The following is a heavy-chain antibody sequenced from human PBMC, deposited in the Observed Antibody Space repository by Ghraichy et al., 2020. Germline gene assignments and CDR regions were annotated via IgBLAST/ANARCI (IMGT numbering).Heavy chain of an antibody. CDR3: ASPRAPYGDYEGGYFDY. D-gene: IGHD4-17*01. CDR2: IRYDGSNK. CDR1: GFTFSSYG. Sequence: SCAASGFTFSSYGMHWVRQAPGKGLEWVAFIRYDGSNKYYADSVKGRFTISRDNSKNTLYLQMNSLRAEDTAVYYCASPRAPYGDYEGGYFDYWGQGTLVTVSS. V-gene: IGHV3-30*02. J-gene: IGHJ4*02.